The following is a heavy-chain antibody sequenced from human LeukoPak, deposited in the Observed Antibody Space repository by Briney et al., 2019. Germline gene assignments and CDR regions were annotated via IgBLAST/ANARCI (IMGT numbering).Heavy chain of an antibody. J-gene: IGHJ5*02. Sequence: PGGSLRLSCAASGFTVSSDYMSWVRQAPGKGLEWVSVIYSGGSTYYADSVKGRFTTSRDKSKNTVYLQMNSLRFEDTAMYYCARNWFDPWGQGTLVTVSS. CDR1: GFTVSSDY. CDR3: ARNWFDP. CDR2: IYSGGST. V-gene: IGHV3-53*05.